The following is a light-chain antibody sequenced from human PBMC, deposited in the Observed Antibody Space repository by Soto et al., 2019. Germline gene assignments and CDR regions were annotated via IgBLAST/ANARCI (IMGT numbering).Light chain of an antibody. CDR1: SSDVGGYNY. Sequence: QSALTQPPSASGSPGQSVTISCTGTSSDVGGYNYVSWYQQHPGKAPKLMIYEVSKRPSGVPDRFSGSKSGNTASLTVSGLQAEDEADYYCSSYVGSNTRVVFGGGTKLTVL. V-gene: IGLV2-8*01. CDR2: EVS. CDR3: SSYVGSNTRVV. J-gene: IGLJ2*01.